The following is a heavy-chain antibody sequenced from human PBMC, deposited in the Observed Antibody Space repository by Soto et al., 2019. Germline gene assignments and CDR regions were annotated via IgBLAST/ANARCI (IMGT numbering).Heavy chain of an antibody. CDR3: ARARGVDS. D-gene: IGHD3-16*01. CDR2: IKADGSEK. CDR1: GFTFSSYG. Sequence: GGSLRLSCAASGFTFSSYGMHWVRQAPGKGLEWVANIKADGSEKYYVDSVKGRFTISRDNAKNSLYLQMNSLRAEDTAVYYCARARGVDSWGQGTLVTVSS. V-gene: IGHV3-7*03. J-gene: IGHJ5*01.